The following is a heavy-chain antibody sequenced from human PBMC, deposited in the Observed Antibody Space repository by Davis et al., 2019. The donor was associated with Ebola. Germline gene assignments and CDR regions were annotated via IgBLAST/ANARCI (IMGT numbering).Heavy chain of an antibody. D-gene: IGHD3-10*01. V-gene: IGHV4-39*02. Sequence: SETLSLTCTVSGGSISSSSYYWGWIRQPPGKGLEWIGSIYYSGSTYYNPSLKSRVTISVDTSKNQFSLKLSSVTAADTAVYYCARDFYGSGSYEAFYYYYGMDVWGQGTTVTVSS. CDR1: GGSISSSSYY. CDR2: IYYSGST. J-gene: IGHJ6*02. CDR3: ARDFYGSGSYEAFYYYYGMDV.